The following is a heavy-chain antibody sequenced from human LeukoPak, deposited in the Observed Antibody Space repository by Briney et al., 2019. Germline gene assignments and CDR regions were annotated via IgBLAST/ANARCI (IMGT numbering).Heavy chain of an antibody. Sequence: GGSLRLSCAASGFTFSSYWMSWVRQAPGKGLEWVANIKQDGSEKYYVDSVKGRLTISRDNAKNSLYLQMNSLRAEDTAVYYCARGPYSSSWYEGYYFDYWGQGTLVTVSS. CDR2: IKQDGSEK. CDR1: GFTFSSYW. J-gene: IGHJ4*02. D-gene: IGHD6-13*01. V-gene: IGHV3-7*03. CDR3: ARGPYSSSWYEGYYFDY.